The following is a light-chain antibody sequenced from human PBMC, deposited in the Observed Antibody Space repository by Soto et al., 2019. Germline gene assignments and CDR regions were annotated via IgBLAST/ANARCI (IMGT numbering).Light chain of an antibody. V-gene: IGKV1-8*01. CDR2: AAS. CDR1: QGISSY. J-gene: IGKJ1*01. Sequence: AILMTQSPSSLSASTGDRVTITCRASQGISSYLAWYQQKPGKAPKRLIYAASTLQSGVPSRFSGSGSGTDFTLTISCLQSEDFATYYCQQYYSYPPVFGQGTKVDI. CDR3: QQYYSYPPV.